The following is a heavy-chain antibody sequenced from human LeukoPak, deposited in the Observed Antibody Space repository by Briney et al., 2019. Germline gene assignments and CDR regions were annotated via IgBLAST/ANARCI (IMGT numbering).Heavy chain of an antibody. Sequence: ASVKVSCKASGYTFTSYAMHWVRQAPGQRLEWMGWMNPNSDNTGYSQNFQGRVTFTRDTSISTAYMELSSLRSEDTAVYFCARAIVMAGYCTTTRCYKPFDIWGQGTMVTVSS. CDR2: MNPNSDNT. V-gene: IGHV1-8*03. CDR3: ARAIVMAGYCTTTRCYKPFDI. J-gene: IGHJ3*02. CDR1: GYTFTSYA. D-gene: IGHD2-2*02.